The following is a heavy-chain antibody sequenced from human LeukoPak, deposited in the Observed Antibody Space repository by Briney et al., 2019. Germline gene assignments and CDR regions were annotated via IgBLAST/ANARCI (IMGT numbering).Heavy chain of an antibody. CDR1: GFTFSSYA. CDR2: ISGSGGGT. J-gene: IGHJ4*02. Sequence: GGSLRLSCAASGFTFSSYAMSWVRQAPGKGLEWVSGISGSGGGTYYADSVKGRFTISRDNSKDTLYLQMNSLRAEDTAVYYCAREGVVVTATRYYFDSWGQGTLVTVSS. V-gene: IGHV3-23*01. CDR3: AREGVVVTATRYYFDS. D-gene: IGHD2-15*01.